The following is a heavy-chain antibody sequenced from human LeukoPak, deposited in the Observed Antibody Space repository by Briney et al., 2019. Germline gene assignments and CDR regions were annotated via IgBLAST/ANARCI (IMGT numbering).Heavy chain of an antibody. J-gene: IGHJ3*02. CDR1: GGSISSGGYY. CDR3: ARGIHYDGQWSLNAFDI. D-gene: IGHD3-16*01. CDR2: IYHSGST. V-gene: IGHV4-30-2*01. Sequence: MTSQTLSLTCTVSGGSISSGGYYWSWIRQPPGKGLEWIGYIYHSGSTYYNPSLKSRVTISVDRSKNQFSLKLSSVTAADTAVYYCARGIHYDGQWSLNAFDIWGQGTMVTVSS.